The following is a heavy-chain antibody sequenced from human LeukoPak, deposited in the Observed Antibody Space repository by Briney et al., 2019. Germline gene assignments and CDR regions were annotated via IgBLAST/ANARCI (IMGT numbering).Heavy chain of an antibody. J-gene: IGHJ3*01. CDR3: TRHSPLLGVAFAL. D-gene: IGHD2-15*01. CDR2: ISSYGGNT. V-gene: IGHV3-64D*06. CDR1: GFPFNTYA. Sequence: GGSLRLSCSASGFPFNTYAIHWVRQAPGKGLEYVAGISSYGGNTDFADSAKGRFTISTDNSKSTLFLQMNSLRAEDPAVYFSTRHSPLLGVAFALWGQGTVDTVSS.